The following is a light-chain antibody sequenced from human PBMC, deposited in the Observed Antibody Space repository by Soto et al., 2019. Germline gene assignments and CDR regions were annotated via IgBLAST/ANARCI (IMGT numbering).Light chain of an antibody. Sequence: QSVLTQPPSASGTPGLRVTISCSGSTSNIGGNFVYWYQQFPGTAPKLLIYANNYRPSGVPDRFSGSKSGTSASLAISGLRSEDEAHYYCSAWDDSLSGWVFGGGTKVTVL. CDR1: TSNIGGNF. CDR3: SAWDDSLSGWV. CDR2: ANN. V-gene: IGLV1-47*02. J-gene: IGLJ3*02.